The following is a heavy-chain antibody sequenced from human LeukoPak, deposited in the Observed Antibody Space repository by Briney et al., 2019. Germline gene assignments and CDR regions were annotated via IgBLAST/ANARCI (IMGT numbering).Heavy chain of an antibody. CDR1: GFTFSSYS. Sequence: GGSLRLSCAASGFTFSSYSMNWVRQAPGKGLEWVSSISSSSSYIYYADSVKGRFTISRDNAKNSLYLQMNSLRAEDTAVYYCARDHGSWFGELFGYWGQGTLVTVSS. CDR3: ARDHGSWFGELFGY. CDR2: ISSSSSYI. V-gene: IGHV3-21*01. D-gene: IGHD3-10*01. J-gene: IGHJ4*02.